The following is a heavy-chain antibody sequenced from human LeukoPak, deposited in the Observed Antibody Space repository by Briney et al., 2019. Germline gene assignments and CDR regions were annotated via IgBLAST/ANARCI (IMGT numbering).Heavy chain of an antibody. CDR2: ISSSSLYI. Sequence: GGSLRLSCAASGFTFSSYSMNWVRQAPGKGLQWVSSISSSSLYIYYADSVKGRFTISRDNAKNSLYLQMNSLRAEDTAVYYCAKDPTHYRVWDYYETIGLSYWGQGTLVTVSS. D-gene: IGHD3-22*01. J-gene: IGHJ4*02. CDR3: AKDPTHYRVWDYYETIGLSY. V-gene: IGHV3-21*01. CDR1: GFTFSSYS.